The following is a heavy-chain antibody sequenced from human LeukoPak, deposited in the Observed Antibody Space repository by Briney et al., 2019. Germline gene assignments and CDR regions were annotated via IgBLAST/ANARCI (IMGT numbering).Heavy chain of an antibody. CDR2: ISYDGSNK. J-gene: IGHJ4*02. Sequence: GGSLRLSCAASGFTFSSYGMHWVRQAPGKGLEWVAVISYDGSNKYYADSVKGRFTISRDNSKNTLYLQMNSLRAEDTAVYYCAKDAPYYYGSGSPGLDYWGQGTLVTVSS. D-gene: IGHD3-10*01. CDR1: GFTFSSYG. CDR3: AKDAPYYYGSGSPGLDY. V-gene: IGHV3-30*18.